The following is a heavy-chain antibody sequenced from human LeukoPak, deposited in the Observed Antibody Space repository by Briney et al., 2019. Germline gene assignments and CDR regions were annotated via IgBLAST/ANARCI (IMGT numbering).Heavy chain of an antibody. Sequence: SVKVSCKASGGTFSSYAISWVRQAPGQGLEWMGGIIPIFGTANYAQKFQGRVTITTDESTSSAYMELSSPRSEDTAVYYCARAVDSDYYYMDVWGKGTTVTVSS. CDR2: IIPIFGTA. J-gene: IGHJ6*03. CDR1: GGTFSSYA. D-gene: IGHD5-12*01. CDR3: ARAVDSDYYYMDV. V-gene: IGHV1-69*05.